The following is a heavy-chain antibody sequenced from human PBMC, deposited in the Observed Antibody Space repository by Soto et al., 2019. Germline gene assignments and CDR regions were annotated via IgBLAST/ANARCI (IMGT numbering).Heavy chain of an antibody. V-gene: IGHV1-2*04. CDR3: ARPLSSGTRPRGGAFDI. CDR2: INPNSGGT. J-gene: IGHJ3*02. CDR1: GYTFTGYY. Sequence: ASVKVSCKASGYTFTGYYMHWVRQAPGQGLEWMGWINPNSGGTNYAQKFQGWVTMTRDTSISTAYMELSRLRSDDTAVYYCARPLSSGTRPRGGAFDIWGQGTMVTVSS. D-gene: IGHD3-10*01.